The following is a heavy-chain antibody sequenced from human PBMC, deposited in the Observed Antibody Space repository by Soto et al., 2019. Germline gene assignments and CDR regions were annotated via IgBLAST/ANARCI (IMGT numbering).Heavy chain of an antibody. D-gene: IGHD5-18*01. CDR2: ISGSGGST. CDR1: GFTFTSYA. CDR3: AKDQNIQLWPRYYYYGMDV. Sequence: EVQLLESGGGLVQPGGSLRLSCAASGFTFTSYAMSWVRQAPGKGLEWVSAISGSGGSTYYADSVKGRFTISRDNSKNTLYLKMNSLRAEDTAVYYCAKDQNIQLWPRYYYYGMDVWGQGTTVTVSS. J-gene: IGHJ6*02. V-gene: IGHV3-23*01.